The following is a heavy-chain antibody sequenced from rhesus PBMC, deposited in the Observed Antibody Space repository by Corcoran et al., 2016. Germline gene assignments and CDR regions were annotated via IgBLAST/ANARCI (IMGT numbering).Heavy chain of an antibody. V-gene: IGHV4-127*01. J-gene: IGHJ4*01. Sequence: QVQLQESGPGLVKPSETLSLTCAVSGYSISSGYGWSWIRQPPGKGREWIGYIGGSIGSTNYNPSLKSRVTISKDTSKNQFSLKLSSVTAADTAVYYCAREYNTFDYWGQGVLVTVSS. CDR3: AREYNTFDY. CDR2: IGGSIGST. D-gene: IGHD1-44*01. CDR1: GYSISSGYG.